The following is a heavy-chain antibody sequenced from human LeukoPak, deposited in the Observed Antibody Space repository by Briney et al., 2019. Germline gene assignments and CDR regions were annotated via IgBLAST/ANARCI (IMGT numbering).Heavy chain of an antibody. CDR1: GYTFTSYD. CDR3: ARAYGSGYYMDV. Sequence: ASVKVSCKASGYTFTSYDINWVRQATGQGLEWMGWMNPNSGNTGYAQKFQGRVTITRTTSIITAYMELSSLRSEDTAVYYCARAYGSGYYMDVWGKGTTVTVSS. J-gene: IGHJ6*03. D-gene: IGHD3-10*01. CDR2: MNPNSGNT. V-gene: IGHV1-8*03.